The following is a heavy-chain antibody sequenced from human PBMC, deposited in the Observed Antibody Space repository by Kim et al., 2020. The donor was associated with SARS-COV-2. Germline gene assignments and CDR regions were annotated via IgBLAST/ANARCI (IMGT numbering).Heavy chain of an antibody. Sequence: KDKGASVRGPLTISRDNARNSLHLQMNSLRAEDTAVYYCARVGDYWYFDLWGRGTLVTVSS. J-gene: IGHJ2*01. V-gene: IGHV3-7*01. CDR2: K. D-gene: IGHD3-10*01. CDR3: ARVGDYWYFDL.